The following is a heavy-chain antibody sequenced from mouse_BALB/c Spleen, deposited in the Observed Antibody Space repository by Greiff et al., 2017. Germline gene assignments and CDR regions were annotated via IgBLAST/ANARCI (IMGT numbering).Heavy chain of an antibody. CDR1: GYTFSSYW. Sequence: QVQLQQSGAELMKPGASVTISCKATGYTFSSYWIEWVKQRPGHGLEWIGEILPGSGSTNYNEKVKGKATFTADTSSNTAYMQLSSLTSEDSAVYYCAMRVYYYGSRYFDVWGAGTTVTVSS. J-gene: IGHJ1*01. V-gene: IGHV1-9*01. CDR3: AMRVYYYGSRYFDV. CDR2: ILPGSGST. D-gene: IGHD1-1*01.